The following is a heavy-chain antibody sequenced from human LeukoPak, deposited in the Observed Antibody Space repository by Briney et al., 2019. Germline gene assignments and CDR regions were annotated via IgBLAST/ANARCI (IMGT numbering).Heavy chain of an antibody. CDR2: ISGSGGST. CDR3: AKTMVRGVIITILDD. CDR1: GFTFSSYA. J-gene: IGHJ4*02. Sequence: GGSLRLSCAASGFTFSSYAMNWVRQAPGKGLEWVSAISGSGGSTYYADSVKGRFTISRDNSKNTLYLQMNSLRAEDTAVYYCAKTMVRGVIITILDDWGQRTLVTVSS. V-gene: IGHV3-23*01. D-gene: IGHD3-10*01.